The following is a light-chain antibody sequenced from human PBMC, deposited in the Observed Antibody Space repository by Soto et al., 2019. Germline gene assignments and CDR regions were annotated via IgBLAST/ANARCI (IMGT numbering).Light chain of an antibody. V-gene: IGKV3-11*01. CDR3: QQRTWPRIP. Sequence: EIVLTQSPATLSLSPGERATLSCRASQSISRHLAWYQQRPGQAPRLLIYDIYYSDSGIPGPFSGSGSGTEFTIPISILEPEAYQVYCCQQRTWPRIPFGQVTKLAI. CDR2: DIY. J-gene: IGKJ2*01. CDR1: QSISRH.